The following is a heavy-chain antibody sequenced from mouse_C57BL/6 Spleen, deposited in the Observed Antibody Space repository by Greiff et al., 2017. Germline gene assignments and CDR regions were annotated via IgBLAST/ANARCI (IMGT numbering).Heavy chain of an antibody. Sequence: EVQLQQSVAELVRPGASVKLSCTASGFNIKNTYMHWVKQRPEQGLEWIGRIDPANGNTKYAPKFQGKATITADTSSNTAYLQLSSLTSEDTAIYYCAPPYYYGSSYWYFDVWGTGTTVTVSS. CDR2: IDPANGNT. CDR1: GFNIKNTY. J-gene: IGHJ1*03. D-gene: IGHD1-1*01. CDR3: APPYYYGSSYWYFDV. V-gene: IGHV14-3*01.